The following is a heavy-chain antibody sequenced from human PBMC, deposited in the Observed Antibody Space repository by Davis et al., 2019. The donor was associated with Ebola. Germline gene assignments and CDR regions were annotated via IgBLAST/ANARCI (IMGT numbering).Heavy chain of an antibody. J-gene: IGHJ4*02. Sequence: GESLKISCKGSGYSFTTYWIGWVRQMPGKGLEWMGIIYGGDFDTRYSPSFQGQVTISADKSISTAYLQWNNLKVSDTAIYYCARHVGGWRQLAGVDYWGQGTLVTVSS. V-gene: IGHV5-51*01. CDR3: ARHVGGWRQLAGVDY. D-gene: IGHD5-24*01. CDR2: IYGGDFDT. CDR1: GYSFTTYW.